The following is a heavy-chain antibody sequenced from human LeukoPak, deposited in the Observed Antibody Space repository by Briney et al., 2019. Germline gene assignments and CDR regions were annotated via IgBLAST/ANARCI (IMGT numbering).Heavy chain of an antibody. V-gene: IGHV3-30*02. Sequence: GGSLRLSSAASGFTFNSYGMHWVRQAPGKGLEWVAFILYDGGNKYYADSVKGRFTISRDNSKNTLYLQMGSLRAEDMAVYYCARAHSSSWTETDYWGQGTLVTVSS. CDR2: ILYDGGNK. CDR1: GFTFNSYG. D-gene: IGHD6-13*01. J-gene: IGHJ4*02. CDR3: ARAHSSSWTETDY.